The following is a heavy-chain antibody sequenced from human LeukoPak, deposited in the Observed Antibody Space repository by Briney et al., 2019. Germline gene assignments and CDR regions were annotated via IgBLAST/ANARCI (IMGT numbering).Heavy chain of an antibody. D-gene: IGHD4-17*01. CDR3: TRMTTGHDY. CDR1: GVSFNDYY. CDR2: INHSGYT. Sequence: SETLSLTCAVSGVSFNDYYWSWVRQTPGKGLEWIGEINHSGYTNDSPSLKSGGTLSIDTSRKQFSLNLRSVTVADTGIYYCTRMTTGHDYWGQGTLVTVSS. J-gene: IGHJ4*02. V-gene: IGHV4-34*01.